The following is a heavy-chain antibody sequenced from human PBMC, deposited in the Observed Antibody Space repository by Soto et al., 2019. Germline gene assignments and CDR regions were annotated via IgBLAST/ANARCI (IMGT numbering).Heavy chain of an antibody. D-gene: IGHD4-17*01. CDR3: ARRWTTGEIDY. CDR2: ISAYTGNT. V-gene: IGHV1-18*01. CDR1: GYIFNSFG. Sequence: QVQLVQSGGEVKQPGASVKVNCKASGYIFNSFGISWVRQAPGQGLEWMGWISAYTGNTKYAQNFQGRVTMTTDTSTSTAYMELRSLRSDDTAVYYCARRWTTGEIDYWGQGTLVTVSS. J-gene: IGHJ4*02.